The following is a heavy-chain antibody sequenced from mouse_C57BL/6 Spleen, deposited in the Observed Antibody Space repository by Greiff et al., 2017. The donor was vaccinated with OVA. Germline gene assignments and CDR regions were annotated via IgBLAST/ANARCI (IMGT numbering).Heavy chain of an antibody. J-gene: IGHJ4*01. Sequence: VQLQQSGPELVKPGASVKISCKASGYTFTDYYMNWVKQSHGKSLEWIGDINPNNGGTSYNQKFKGKATLTVDKSSSTAYMELRSLTSEDSAVYYCARGYYGNSYAMDYWGQGTSVTVSS. D-gene: IGHD2-1*01. CDR3: ARGYYGNSYAMDY. CDR2: INPNNGGT. V-gene: IGHV1-26*01. CDR1: GYTFTDYY.